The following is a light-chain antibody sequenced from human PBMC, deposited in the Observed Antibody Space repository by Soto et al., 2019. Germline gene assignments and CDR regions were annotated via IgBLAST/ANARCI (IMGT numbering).Light chain of an antibody. J-gene: IGLJ1*01. CDR2: QVT. Sequence: QSALTQPASVSGSPGQSITISCTGTSSDVGGYNHVSWYQQHPGKAPKLVISQVTNRPSGVSNRFSGSKSGNTASLTISGLQAEDEADYYCQSYDSTLSARYVFGTGTKLTVL. CDR1: SSDVGGYNH. V-gene: IGLV2-14*01. CDR3: QSYDSTLSARYV.